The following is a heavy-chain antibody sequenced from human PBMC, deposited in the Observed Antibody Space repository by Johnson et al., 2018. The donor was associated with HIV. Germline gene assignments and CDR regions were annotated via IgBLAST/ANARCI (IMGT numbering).Heavy chain of an antibody. J-gene: IGHJ3*02. CDR1: GFSFSTYA. D-gene: IGHD3-10*01. CDR2: ISYDGNNK. CDR3: ARGALGSFDI. V-gene: IGHV3-30-3*01. Sequence: VQLVESGGGVVQTGRSLRLSCASSGFSFSTYAMHWVRQAPGKGLEWVAIISYDGNNKYYADSVKGRFTISRDNSKNTLYLQMDSLRDEDMDVYYCARGALGSFDIWGQGTMVTVSA.